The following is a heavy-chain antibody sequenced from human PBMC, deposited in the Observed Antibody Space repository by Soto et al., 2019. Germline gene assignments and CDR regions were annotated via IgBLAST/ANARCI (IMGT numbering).Heavy chain of an antibody. D-gene: IGHD6-19*01. J-gene: IGHJ4*02. V-gene: IGHV3-30*18. Sequence: VQLVESGGGVVQPGRSLRLSCAASGFTFSDYAMHWVRQAPGKGLEWVAVVSHDGRNTHYADSVKGRFTISRERSKNTVSLEMTSLRAEDTAVYYCEKGGRQWLVTSDFNYWGQGALVTVSS. CDR3: EKGGRQWLVTSDFNY. CDR2: VSHDGRNT. CDR1: GFTFSDYA.